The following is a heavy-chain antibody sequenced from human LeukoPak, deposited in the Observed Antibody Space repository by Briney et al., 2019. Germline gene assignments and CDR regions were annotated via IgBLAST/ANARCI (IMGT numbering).Heavy chain of an antibody. Sequence: PSETLSLTCAVSGYSINSGHYWGWIRQPPGKGLEWIGSIHHSGSTYYNPSLKSRVTISVDTSKNQFSLKLSSVTAADTAVYYCASRYYDFWSGYYGTIDYWGQGTLVTVSS. J-gene: IGHJ4*02. CDR3: ASRYYDFWSGYYGTIDY. D-gene: IGHD3-3*01. CDR2: IHHSGST. CDR1: GYSINSGHY. V-gene: IGHV4-38-2*01.